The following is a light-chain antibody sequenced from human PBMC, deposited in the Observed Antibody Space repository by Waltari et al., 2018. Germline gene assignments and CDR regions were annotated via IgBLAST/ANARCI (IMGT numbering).Light chain of an antibody. J-gene: IGLJ2*01. CDR2: SNN. Sequence: QSVLTQPPSASGTPGQRVTISCYGSSSNIGSNTVNWYQQLPGTAPKLLIYSNNQRPSGVPDRFSGSKSGTSASRAISGLQSEDEADYYCAAWDDSLNGDVVFGGGTKLTVL. V-gene: IGLV1-44*01. CDR1: SSNIGSNT. CDR3: AAWDDSLNGDVV.